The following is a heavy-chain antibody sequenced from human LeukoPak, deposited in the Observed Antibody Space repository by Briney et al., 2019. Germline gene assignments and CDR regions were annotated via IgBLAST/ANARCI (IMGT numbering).Heavy chain of an antibody. J-gene: IGHJ4*02. CDR1: GFTFSSYG. CDR3: AKDGLAAAGGADY. V-gene: IGHV3-30*18. Sequence: PGGSLRLSCAACGFTFSSYGMHWVRQAPGKGLEWVAVISYDGSNKYYADSVKGRFTISRDNSKNTLYLQMNSLRAEDTAVYYCAKDGLAAAGGADYWGQGTLVTVSS. D-gene: IGHD6-13*01. CDR2: ISYDGSNK.